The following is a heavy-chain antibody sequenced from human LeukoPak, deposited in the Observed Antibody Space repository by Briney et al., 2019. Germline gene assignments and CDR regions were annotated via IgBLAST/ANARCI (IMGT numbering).Heavy chain of an antibody. J-gene: IGHJ4*02. CDR2: ARNRAYGWAT. V-gene: IGHV3-49*04. D-gene: IGHD6-19*01. CDR3: SRGSIENGSGWYIDY. CDR1: GFTFGDFA. Sequence: GRSLRLSCTPSGFTFGDFAVAWVRQAPGKGLEWVGFARNRAYGWATEYAASAKGRFTISRDDSRNIAYLQMDGLKTDDTAVYHCSRGSIENGSGWYIDYWGQGTLVTVSS.